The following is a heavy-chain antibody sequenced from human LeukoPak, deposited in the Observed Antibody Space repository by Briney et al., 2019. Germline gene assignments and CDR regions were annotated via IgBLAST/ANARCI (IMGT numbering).Heavy chain of an antibody. CDR1: GGSISSYY. CDR3: ARVNLRAFDI. V-gene: IGHV4-39*07. Sequence: SETLSLTCTVSGGSISSYYWGWIRQPPGKGLEWIGSIYYSGSTYYNPSLKSRVTISVDTSKNQFSLKLSSVTAADTAVYYCARVNLRAFDIWGQGTMVTVSS. CDR2: IYYSGST. D-gene: IGHD3-16*01. J-gene: IGHJ3*02.